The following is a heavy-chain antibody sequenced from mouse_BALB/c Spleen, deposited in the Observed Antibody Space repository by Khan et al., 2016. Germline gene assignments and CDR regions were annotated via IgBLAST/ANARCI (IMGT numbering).Heavy chain of an antibody. CDR3: ARGVYDYGFAY. CDR2: IDPANDNT. J-gene: IGHJ3*01. CDR1: GFNIKDTY. D-gene: IGHD2-4*01. Sequence: VQLKESGAELVKPGASVKLSCTASGFNIKDTYIHWVKQRPEQGLEWIGSIDPANDNTKYDPKFQGKATITADTSSNTAYLQLSSLTSEDTAVYYCARGVYDYGFAYWGQGTLVTVSA. V-gene: IGHV14-3*02.